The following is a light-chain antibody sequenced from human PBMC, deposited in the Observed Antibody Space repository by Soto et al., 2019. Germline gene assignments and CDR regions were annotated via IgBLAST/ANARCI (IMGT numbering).Light chain of an antibody. Sequence: QSVVTQPASVSGSPGQSVTISCSGSDIGNYNLVSWYQHLPGRAPKLLIFEVTMRPSGTSDRFSGSKSASTASLTISGLQAEDQGDYYCASYAGSRTYVVGSGSKFAVL. V-gene: IGLV2-23*02. J-gene: IGLJ1*01. CDR2: EVT. CDR1: SDIGNYNL. CDR3: ASYAGSRTYV.